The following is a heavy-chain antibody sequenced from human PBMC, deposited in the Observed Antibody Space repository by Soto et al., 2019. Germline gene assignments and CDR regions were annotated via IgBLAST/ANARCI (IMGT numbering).Heavy chain of an antibody. V-gene: IGHV3-30*18. CDR2: ISYDGSNK. CDR1: GFTFSSYG. J-gene: IGHJ4*02. Sequence: LRLSCAASGFTFSSYGMHWVRQAPGKGLEWVAVISYDGSNKYYADSVKGRFTISRDNSKNTLYLQMNSLRAEDTAVYYCAKLTSALRYFDYWGQGTLVTVSS. CDR3: AKLTSALRYFDY. D-gene: IGHD7-27*01.